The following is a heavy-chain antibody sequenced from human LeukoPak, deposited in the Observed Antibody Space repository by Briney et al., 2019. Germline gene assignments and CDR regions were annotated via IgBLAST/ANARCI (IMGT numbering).Heavy chain of an antibody. CDR2: IYYRGSI. V-gene: IGHV4-39*07. Sequence: PSETLSLTCTVSGGSISSSSYYWGWIRQPPGKGLEWIGSIYYRGSIYYHQSLKSRVTISVDTSKNQFSLKLSSVTAADTAVYYCARVRSAHSSSPPWFDPWGQGTLVTVSS. CDR3: ARVRSAHSSSPPWFDP. J-gene: IGHJ5*02. D-gene: IGHD6-13*01. CDR1: GGSISSSSYY.